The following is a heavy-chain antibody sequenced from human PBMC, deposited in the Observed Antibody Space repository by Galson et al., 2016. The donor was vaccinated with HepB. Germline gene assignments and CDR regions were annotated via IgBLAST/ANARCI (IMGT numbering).Heavy chain of an antibody. CDR1: GFTFRNYG. Sequence: SLRLSCAASGFTFRNYGMTWVRQAPGKGLEVVSSISRSGDSKYYADSVTGRFTISRDNSKNTLSLQMNSLTADVTAIYYCVQGRTAPAVCGTGTTVTLSS. CDR2: ISRSGDSK. V-gene: IGHV3-23*01. J-gene: IGHJ6*04. CDR3: VQGRTAPAV. D-gene: IGHD1-1*01.